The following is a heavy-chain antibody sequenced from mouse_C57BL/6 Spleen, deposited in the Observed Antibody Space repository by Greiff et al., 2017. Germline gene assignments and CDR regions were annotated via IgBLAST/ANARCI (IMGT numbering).Heavy chain of an antibody. Sequence: QVQLQQSGPGLVAPSQSLSITCTASGFSLTSYGVHWVRQPPGKGLEWLVVIWSDGSTTYNSALKSRLSISKDNSKSQVFLKMNSLQTDDTAMYCCARQGSSGYVLAYWGQGTLVTVSA. D-gene: IGHD3-2*02. CDR3: ARQGSSGYVLAY. CDR1: GFSLTSYG. J-gene: IGHJ3*01. V-gene: IGHV2-6-1*01. CDR2: IWSDGST.